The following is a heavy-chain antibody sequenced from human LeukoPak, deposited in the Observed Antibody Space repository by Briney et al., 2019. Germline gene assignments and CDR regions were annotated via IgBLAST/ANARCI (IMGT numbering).Heavy chain of an antibody. CDR3: AKDLNVAVAGR. V-gene: IGHV3-30*18. Sequence: GGSLRLSCAASGFTFSSYGMLWVRQAPGKGLEWVAVISYDGSNKYYADSVKGRFTISRDNAKNAMYLQMNSLRGEDTAVYYCAKDLNVAVAGRWGQGTLVTVSS. D-gene: IGHD6-19*01. J-gene: IGHJ1*01. CDR1: GFTFSSYG. CDR2: ISYDGSNK.